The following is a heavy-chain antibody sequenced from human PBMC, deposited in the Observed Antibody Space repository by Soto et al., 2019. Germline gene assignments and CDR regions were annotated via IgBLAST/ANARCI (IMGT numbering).Heavy chain of an antibody. J-gene: IGHJ5*02. Sequence: GASVKASCKASGYTFTSYGISWVRQAPGQGLEWMGWISAYNGNTNYAQKLQGRVTMTTDTSTSTAYMELRSLRSDDTAVYYCARDSPFDYGGNRPRFDPWGQGTLVTVSS. D-gene: IGHD4-17*01. CDR3: ARDSPFDYGGNRPRFDP. CDR2: ISAYNGNT. CDR1: GYTFTSYG. V-gene: IGHV1-18*04.